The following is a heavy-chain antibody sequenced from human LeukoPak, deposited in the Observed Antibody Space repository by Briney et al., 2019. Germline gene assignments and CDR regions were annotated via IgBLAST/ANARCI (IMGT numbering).Heavy chain of an antibody. CDR2: ISGSGGST. Sequence: PGGSLRLSCAASGFTFSSYAMSWVRQAPGRGLEWVSAISGSGGSTYYADSVKGRFTISRDNSKNTLYLQMNSLRAEDTAVYYCAKRVQLWPGYFDLWGRGTLVTVSS. J-gene: IGHJ2*01. CDR3: AKRVQLWPGYFDL. V-gene: IGHV3-23*01. D-gene: IGHD5-18*01. CDR1: GFTFSSYA.